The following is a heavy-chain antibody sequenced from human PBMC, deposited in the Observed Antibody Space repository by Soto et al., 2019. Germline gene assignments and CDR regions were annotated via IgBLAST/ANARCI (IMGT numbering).Heavy chain of an antibody. CDR1: GFTFSSYA. CDR2: ISYDGSNK. J-gene: IGHJ4*02. V-gene: IGHV3-30-3*01. D-gene: IGHD6-19*01. CDR3: ARDVAVAGTWGYYFDY. Sequence: PGGSLRLSCAASGFTFSSYAMHWVRQAPGKGLEWVAVISYDGSNKYYADSVKGRFTISRDNSKNTLYLQMNSLRAEDTAVYYCARDVAVAGTWGYYFDYWGQGTLVTVSS.